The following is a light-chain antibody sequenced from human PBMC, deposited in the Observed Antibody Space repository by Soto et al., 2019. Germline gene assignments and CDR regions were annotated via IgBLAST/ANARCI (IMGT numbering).Light chain of an antibody. CDR2: GAS. Sequence: DIQMTQSPSSLSESVVDRVTITFRASEDISEYVNWYQQKAGKAPKLLIYGASNLETGAPSRFSGSGSGTDFTFTISSLQPEDIATYFCQQYDNLPPACGQGTTGDIK. J-gene: IGKJ1*01. CDR3: QQYDNLPPA. V-gene: IGKV1-33*01. CDR1: EDISEY.